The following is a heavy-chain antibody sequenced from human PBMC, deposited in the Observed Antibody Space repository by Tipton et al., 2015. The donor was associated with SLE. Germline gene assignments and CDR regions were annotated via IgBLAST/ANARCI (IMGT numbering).Heavy chain of an antibody. J-gene: IGHJ6*02. D-gene: IGHD6-6*01. V-gene: IGHV4-39*07. Sequence: LRLSCTVSGGSIRSSSYYWGWIRQPPGKGLEWIGSVYFSRSTYYNPSLTSRVTISLDTSKNQFSLKLSSVTAADTAVYYCARQLVRDYYYYGLDVWGQGTTVTVSS. CDR1: GGSIRSSSYY. CDR2: VYFSRST. CDR3: ARQLVRDYYYYGLDV.